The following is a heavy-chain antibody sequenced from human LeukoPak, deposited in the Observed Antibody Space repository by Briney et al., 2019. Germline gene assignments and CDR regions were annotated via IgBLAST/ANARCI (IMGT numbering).Heavy chain of an antibody. Sequence: PGGSLRLSCAASGFTFSSYDMHWVRQATGKGLEWVSAIGTAGDTYYPGSVKGRFTISRENAKNSLYLQMNSLRAGDTAVYYCARTPRSKRGYYGMDVWGQGTTVTVSS. CDR1: GFTFSSYD. V-gene: IGHV3-13*01. D-gene: IGHD5/OR15-5a*01. CDR3: ARTPRSKRGYYGMDV. CDR2: IGTAGDT. J-gene: IGHJ6*02.